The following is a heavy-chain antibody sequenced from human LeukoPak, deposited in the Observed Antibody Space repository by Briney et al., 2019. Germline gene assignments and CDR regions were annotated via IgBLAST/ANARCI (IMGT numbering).Heavy chain of an antibody. J-gene: IGHJ3*02. V-gene: IGHV3-30*02. CDR3: AWTHNWNYHDVFDI. CDR2: IRYDGSNK. D-gene: IGHD1-7*01. Sequence: GGSLRLSCAASGFTFSSYGMHWVRQAPGKGLEWVAFIRYDGSNKYYADSVKGRFTISRDNSKNTLYLQMNSLRAEDTAVYYCAWTHNWNYHDVFDIWGQGTMVTVSS. CDR1: GFTFSSYG.